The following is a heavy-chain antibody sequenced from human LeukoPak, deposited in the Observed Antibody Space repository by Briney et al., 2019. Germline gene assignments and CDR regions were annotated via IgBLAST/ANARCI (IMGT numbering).Heavy chain of an antibody. Sequence: GGSLRLSCVASGFTFSNYWMLWVRQAPGKGLMWVSLISTDGKSTRYADSVKGRFTISRDNAKNSLYLQMNSLRAEDTAVYYCARRVRNPLSDYWGQGTLVTVSS. CDR3: ARRVRNPLSDY. J-gene: IGHJ4*02. V-gene: IGHV3-74*01. CDR1: GFTFSNYW. D-gene: IGHD2-2*01. CDR2: ISTDGKST.